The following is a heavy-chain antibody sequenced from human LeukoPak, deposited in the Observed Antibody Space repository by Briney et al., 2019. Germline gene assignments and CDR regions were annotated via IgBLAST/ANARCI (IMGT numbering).Heavy chain of an antibody. CDR1: GYTFTSYY. CDR2: INPSGGST. Sequence: ASVKVSCKASGYTFTSYYMHWVRQAPGQGLEWMGIINPSGGSTSYAQKFQGRVTITADESTSTAYMELSSLRSEDTAVYYCARDASYGDYVREMYYYYGMDVWGQGTTVTVSS. CDR3: ARDASYGDYVREMYYYYGMDV. J-gene: IGHJ6*02. V-gene: IGHV1-46*01. D-gene: IGHD4-17*01.